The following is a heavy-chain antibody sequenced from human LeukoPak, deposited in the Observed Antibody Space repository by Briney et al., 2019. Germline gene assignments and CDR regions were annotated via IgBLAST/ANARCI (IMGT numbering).Heavy chain of an antibody. D-gene: IGHD6-13*01. J-gene: IGHJ4*02. Sequence: QSGGSLRLSCAASGFTFSSYAMSWVRQAPGKGLEWVSAISDSGGSTYYADSVNGRFTISRDNSKNTLYLQMNSLRAEDTAVYYCAKSSYSSSWYFLVWGQGTLVTVSS. V-gene: IGHV3-23*01. CDR3: AKSSYSSSWYFLV. CDR2: ISDSGGST. CDR1: GFTFSSYA.